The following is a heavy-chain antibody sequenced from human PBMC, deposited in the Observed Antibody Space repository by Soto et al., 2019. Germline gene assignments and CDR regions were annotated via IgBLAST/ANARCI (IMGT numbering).Heavy chain of an antibody. CDR2: INQSGST. D-gene: IGHD6-25*01. CDR1: GGSISSYY. J-gene: IGHJ4*02. CDR3: ERTYTSGLPPFDN. Sequence: SETLSLTCTVSGGSISSYYWSWIRQPPGKGLEWIGEINQSGSTNYNPSLKSRVTISVDTSKNQFSRKLTSVTAGDSAVYYCERTYTSGLPPFDNWGQGTVVTVSS. V-gene: IGHV4-59*12.